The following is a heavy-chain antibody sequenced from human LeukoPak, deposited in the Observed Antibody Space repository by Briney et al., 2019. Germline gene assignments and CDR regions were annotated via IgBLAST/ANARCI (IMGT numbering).Heavy chain of an antibody. CDR2: IYYSGST. Sequence: SQTLSLTCTVSGGSISSGDYYWSWIRQPPGKGLEWIGYIYYSGSTYYNPSLKSRVTISADTSKNQFSLKLSSVTAADTAVYYCARRSSSSWYGRWFDPWGQGTLVTVSS. V-gene: IGHV4-30-4*01. D-gene: IGHD6-13*01. CDR1: GGSISSGDYY. J-gene: IGHJ5*02. CDR3: ARRSSSSWYGRWFDP.